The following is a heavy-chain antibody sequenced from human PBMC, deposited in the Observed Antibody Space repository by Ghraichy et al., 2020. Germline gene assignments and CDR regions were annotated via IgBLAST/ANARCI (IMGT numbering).Heavy chain of an antibody. CDR2: LYYSGST. CDR1: GGSVSSCTYY. V-gene: IGHV4-39*01. Sequence: SETLSLTCTVSGGSVSSCTYYWGWIRQPPGQGLEWIGFLYYSGSTYYNPYLKSRVTISVHTSKNQFSLQLSSVTAAATAVYYCARHEGDIVVVVAGTDRGCDYGGKGTLVTVSS. D-gene: IGHD2-15*01. J-gene: IGHJ4*02. CDR3: ARHEGDIVVVVAGTDRGCDY.